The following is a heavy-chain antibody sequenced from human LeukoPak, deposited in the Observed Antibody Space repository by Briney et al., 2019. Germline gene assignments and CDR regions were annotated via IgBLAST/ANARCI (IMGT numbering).Heavy chain of an antibody. CDR3: ARITGSYYYYYMDV. CDR2: IYHSGST. V-gene: IGHV4-38-2*01. J-gene: IGHJ6*03. D-gene: IGHD3-10*01. Sequence: PSETLSLTCAVSGYSISSGDYWGWIRHPPGKGLEWIGNIYHSGSTFYNPSLKSRVTISVHTSKNQFSLKLSSVTAADTAVYYCARITGSYYYYYMDVWGKGTTVTVSS. CDR1: GYSISSGDY.